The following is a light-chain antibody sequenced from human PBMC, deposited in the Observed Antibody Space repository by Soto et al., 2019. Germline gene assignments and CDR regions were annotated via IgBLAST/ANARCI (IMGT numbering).Light chain of an antibody. J-gene: IGLJ1*01. CDR3: SSYTITSTYV. V-gene: IGLV2-14*01. CDR1: SSDVGGYNY. CDR2: EVS. Sequence: QSVLTQPASVSGSPGQSITISCTGTSSDVGGYNYVSWYQQHPGKAPKLMIYEVSDRPSGVSNHFSGSKSGNTASLTISGLQAEDEADYYCSSYTITSTYVFGTGTKVTVL.